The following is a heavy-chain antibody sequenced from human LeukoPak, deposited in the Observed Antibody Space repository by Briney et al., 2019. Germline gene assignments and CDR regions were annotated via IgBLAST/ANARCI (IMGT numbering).Heavy chain of an antibody. CDR2: ISGSGGST. J-gene: IGHJ3*02. Sequence: GGSLRLSCAASGFTFSSYGMSWVRQAPGKGLEWVSAISGSGGSTYYADSVKGRFTISRDNSKNTLYLQMNSLRAEDTAVYYCARFLWFGESSEFDIWGQGTMVTVSS. CDR1: GFTFSSYG. CDR3: ARFLWFGESSEFDI. D-gene: IGHD3-10*01. V-gene: IGHV3-23*01.